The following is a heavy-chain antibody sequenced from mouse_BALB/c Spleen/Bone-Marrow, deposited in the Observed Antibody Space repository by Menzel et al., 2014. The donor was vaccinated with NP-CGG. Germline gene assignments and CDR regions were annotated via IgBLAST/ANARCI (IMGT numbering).Heavy chain of an antibody. Sequence: QVQLQQSGSVLVRPGASVKLSCKASGYTFTSSWVHWAKQRPGQGLEWIGEIHPNSGNTNYNEKFKGKATLTVDTSSSSAYVDLSSLTSEDSAVYYCARWGFDYWGQGTTPTVSS. J-gene: IGHJ2*01. CDR2: IHPNSGNT. CDR3: ARWGFDY. V-gene: IGHV1S130*01. CDR1: GYTFTSSW.